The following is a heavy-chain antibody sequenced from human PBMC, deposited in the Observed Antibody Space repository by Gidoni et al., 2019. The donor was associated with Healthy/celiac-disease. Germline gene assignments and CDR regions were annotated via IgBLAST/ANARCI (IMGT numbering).Heavy chain of an antibody. CDR3: ARRGDYDVGWFDP. Sequence: QLQLQESGPGLVKPSETLSLTCTVSGGSLSSSSYYWGWIRQPPGKGLEWIGSIYYSGSTYYNPSLKSRVTISVDTSKNQFSLKLSSVTAADTAVYYCARRGDYDVGWFDPWGQGTLVTVSS. D-gene: IGHD4-17*01. CDR1: GGSLSSSSYY. V-gene: IGHV4-39*01. J-gene: IGHJ5*02. CDR2: IYYSGST.